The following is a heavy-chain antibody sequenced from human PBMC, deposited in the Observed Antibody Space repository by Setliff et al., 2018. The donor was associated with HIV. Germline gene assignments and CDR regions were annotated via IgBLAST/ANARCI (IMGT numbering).Heavy chain of an antibody. V-gene: IGHV3-30*02. CDR3: AKEVSRYCSSTSCGTGAFDI. CDR2: IRYDGSKK. Sequence: PGGSLRLSCAASGFTFSSYGMHWARQAPGKGLEWVAFIRYDGSKKYYADSVKGRFTISRDNSKNTLYLQMNSLRAEDTAVYYCAKEVSRYCSSTSCGTGAFDIWGQGTMVTVSS. J-gene: IGHJ3*02. D-gene: IGHD2-2*01. CDR1: GFTFSSYG.